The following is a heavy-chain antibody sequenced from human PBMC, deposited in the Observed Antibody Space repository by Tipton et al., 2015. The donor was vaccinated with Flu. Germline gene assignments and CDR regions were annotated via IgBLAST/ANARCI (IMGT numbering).Heavy chain of an antibody. Sequence: SLRLSCAASGFTFSSYGMHWVRQAPGKGLEWVAIIWYDGSNKYYADSVKGRFTISRDNSKNTLYLQMNSLRAEDTAVYYCAREHGYEVEGWFDPWGQGTLVTVSS. D-gene: IGHD5-12*01. J-gene: IGHJ5*02. V-gene: IGHV3-33*01. CDR3: AREHGYEVEGWFDP. CDR2: IWYDGSNK. CDR1: GFTFSSYG.